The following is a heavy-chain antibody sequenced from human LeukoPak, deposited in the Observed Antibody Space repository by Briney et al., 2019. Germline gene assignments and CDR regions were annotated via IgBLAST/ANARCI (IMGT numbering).Heavy chain of an antibody. D-gene: IGHD3/OR15-3a*01. Sequence: GGSLRLSCAASGFTFSSYGMHWVRQAPGKGLEWVAVISYDGSNKYYADSVKGRFTISRDNSKNTLYLQMNSLRAEDTAVYYCAKGRTGYDAFDIWGQGTMVTVSS. V-gene: IGHV3-30*18. CDR3: AKGRTGYDAFDI. CDR1: GFTFSSYG. J-gene: IGHJ3*02. CDR2: ISYDGSNK.